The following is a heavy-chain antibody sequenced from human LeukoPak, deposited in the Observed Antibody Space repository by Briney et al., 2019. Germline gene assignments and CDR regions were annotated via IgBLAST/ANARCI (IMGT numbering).Heavy chain of an antibody. CDR1: GYSFTSYW. Sequence: GESLKISCKGSGYSFTSYWIGWVRQMPGKGLEWMGIIYPGDSDTRYSPSFQGQVTISADKSISTAYLQWSSLKASDTAMYYCARHGQYYDFWSGYYWFDPWGQGNLVTVSS. CDR2: IYPGDSDT. CDR3: ARHGQYYDFWSGYYWFDP. J-gene: IGHJ5*02. V-gene: IGHV5-51*01. D-gene: IGHD3-3*01.